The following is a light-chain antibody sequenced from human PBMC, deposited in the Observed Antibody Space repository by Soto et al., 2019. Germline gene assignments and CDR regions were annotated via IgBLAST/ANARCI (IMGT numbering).Light chain of an antibody. CDR1: SGSIARNY. CDR3: HSYDTINQAGI. V-gene: IGLV6-57*04. CDR2: QDN. Sequence: NFMLTQPHSVSESPGNTVTISCTRSSGSIARNYVQWYQQRPGGAPTTVIYQDNQRPSGVTDRFSGSIDSSSNSASLTISGLKPEDEADYDCHSYDTINQAGIFGGGTKLTVL. J-gene: IGLJ2*01.